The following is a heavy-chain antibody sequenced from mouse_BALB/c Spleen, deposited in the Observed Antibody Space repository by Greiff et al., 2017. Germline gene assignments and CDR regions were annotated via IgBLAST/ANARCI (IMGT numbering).Heavy chain of an antibody. V-gene: IGHV7-3*02. J-gene: IGHJ3*01. D-gene: IGHD6-2*01. Sequence: EVQRVESGGGLVQPGGSLRLSCATSGFTFTDYYMSWVRQPPGKALEWLGFIRNKANGYTTEYSASVKGRFTISRDNSQSILYLQMNTLRAEDSATYYCARDRVSNPFAYWGQGTLVTVSA. CDR2: IRNKANGYTT. CDR3: ARDRVSNPFAY. CDR1: GFTFTDYY.